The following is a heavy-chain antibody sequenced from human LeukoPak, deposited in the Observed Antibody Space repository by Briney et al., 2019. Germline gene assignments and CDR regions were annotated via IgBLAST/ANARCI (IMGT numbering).Heavy chain of an antibody. D-gene: IGHD3-9*01. CDR3: ATRLKLTGYYNPLRDNWFDP. J-gene: IGHJ5*02. V-gene: IGHV4-39*07. CDR1: GGSISSSSYY. Sequence: KTSETLSLTCTVSGGSISSSSYYWGWIRQPPGKGLEWIGSIYYSGSTYYNPSLKSRVTISVDTSKNQFSLKLSSVTAADTAVYYCATRLKLTGYYNPLRDNWFDPWGQGTLVTVSS. CDR2: IYYSGST.